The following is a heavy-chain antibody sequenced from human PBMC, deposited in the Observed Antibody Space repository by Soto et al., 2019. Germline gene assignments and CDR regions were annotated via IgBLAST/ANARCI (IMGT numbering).Heavy chain of an antibody. J-gene: IGHJ4*02. V-gene: IGHV3-23*01. D-gene: IGHD6-6*01. CDR2: ISGSGGST. CDR3: AKDSFGSSPYG. CDR1: GFTFSSYA. Sequence: LRLSCAASGFTFSSYAMSWLRQAPGKGLEWVSAISGSGGSTYYADAVKDRFSISRDDSKNTLYLQMNSLRAEDRVVYYCAKDSFGSSPYGWGQRTLDTV.